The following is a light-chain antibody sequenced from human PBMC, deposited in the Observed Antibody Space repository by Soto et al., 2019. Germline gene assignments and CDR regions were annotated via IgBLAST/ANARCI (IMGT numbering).Light chain of an antibody. Sequence: QSAPTQPPSASGSPGQSATISCTGTSSDVGGYNYVSWYQQYPGKAPKLMIYEVSKRPSGVPDRFSGSKSGNTASLTVSGLQAEDEADYYCSSYAGSSTWVFGGGIQLTVL. CDR2: EVS. V-gene: IGLV2-8*01. CDR1: SSDVGGYNY. CDR3: SSYAGSSTWV. J-gene: IGLJ2*01.